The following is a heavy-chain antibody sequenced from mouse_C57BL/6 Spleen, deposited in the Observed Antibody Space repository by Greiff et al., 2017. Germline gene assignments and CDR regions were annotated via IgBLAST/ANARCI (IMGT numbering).Heavy chain of an antibody. J-gene: IGHJ2*01. CDR3: ARSESTYLCFDY. Sequence: QVQLQQPGAELVKPGASVKLSCKASGYTFTSYWMHWVKQRPGRGLERIGRIDPNSGGTKYNEKFKTKATLTVDKPSSTAYMQLSSLTSEDSAVYYCARSESTYLCFDYWGQGTTLTVSA. CDR1: GYTFTSYW. D-gene: IGHD5-1*01. V-gene: IGHV1-72*01. CDR2: IDPNSGGT.